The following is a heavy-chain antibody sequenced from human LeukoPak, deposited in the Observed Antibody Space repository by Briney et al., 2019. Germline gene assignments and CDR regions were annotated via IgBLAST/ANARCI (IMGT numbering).Heavy chain of an antibody. Sequence: SETLSLTCTVSGGSISSYYWGWIRQPPGKGLEWIGYIYYSGSTIYNPSLKSRVTISVDRSKNQFSLKVNSVTAADTAVYYCARNGFGDYGWFDPWGQGTLVTVSS. CDR1: GGSISSYY. D-gene: IGHD4-17*01. V-gene: IGHV4-59*12. J-gene: IGHJ5*02. CDR3: ARNGFGDYGWFDP. CDR2: IYYSGST.